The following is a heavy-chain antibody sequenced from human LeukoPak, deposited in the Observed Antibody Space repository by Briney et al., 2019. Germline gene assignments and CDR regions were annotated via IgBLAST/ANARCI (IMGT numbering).Heavy chain of an antibody. Sequence: GGSLRLSCAASGFTFSIHGMSWVRQAPGKGLEWVANIMQDGSEKYYVDSVKGRFSISRDNAKNSLYLQMNSLRAEDTAVYYCAKSGYSGYEHFDSWGQGTLVTVSS. D-gene: IGHD5-12*01. CDR3: AKSGYSGYEHFDS. J-gene: IGHJ4*02. V-gene: IGHV3-7*01. CDR1: GFTFSIHG. CDR2: IMQDGSEK.